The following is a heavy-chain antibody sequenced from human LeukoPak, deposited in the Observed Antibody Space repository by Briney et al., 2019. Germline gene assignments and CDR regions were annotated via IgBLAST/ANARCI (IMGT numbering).Heavy chain of an antibody. CDR3: ARWQIAAAGSSFDY. J-gene: IGHJ4*02. Sequence: QAGGSLVLSCAASGFTFSSYGMHGVRPAPGKGLEWVAVISYDGSNKYYADSVKRPFTISRHNSKNTLYLQMNSLRAEDTAVYYCARWQIAAAGSSFDYWGQGTLVTVSS. D-gene: IGHD6-13*01. CDR1: GFTFSSYG. V-gene: IGHV3-30*03. CDR2: ISYDGSNK.